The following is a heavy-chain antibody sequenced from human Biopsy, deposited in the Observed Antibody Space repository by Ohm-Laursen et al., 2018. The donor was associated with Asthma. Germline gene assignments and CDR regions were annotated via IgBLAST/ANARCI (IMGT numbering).Heavy chain of an antibody. CDR3: ARGNHHLDYGGNSGAFDI. CDR1: GFTFSSYG. D-gene: IGHD4-23*01. J-gene: IGHJ3*02. Sequence: SRRLSCAASGFTFSSYGMHWVRQAPGKGLEWGAVISYDGSNKYYADSVKGRFTISRDNSKNTLYLQMNSLRAEDTAVYYCARGNHHLDYGGNSGAFDIWGQGTMVTVSS. CDR2: ISYDGSNK. V-gene: IGHV3-30*03.